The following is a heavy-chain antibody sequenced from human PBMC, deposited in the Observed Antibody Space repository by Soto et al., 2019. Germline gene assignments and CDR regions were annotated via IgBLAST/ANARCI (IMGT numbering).Heavy chain of an antibody. CDR3: AILTYYYDSSGYFPPCCAFDI. CDR1: SYTFTSYG. J-gene: IGHJ3*02. V-gene: IGHV1-18*01. D-gene: IGHD3-22*01. Sequence: ASVKVSCKASSYTFTSYGISWVRQAPGQGLEWMGWISAYNGNTNYAQKLQGRVNMTTDTSTSTAYMELRSLRSDDTAVYYCAILTYYYDSSGYFPPCCAFDIWGQGTMVTVSS. CDR2: ISAYNGNT.